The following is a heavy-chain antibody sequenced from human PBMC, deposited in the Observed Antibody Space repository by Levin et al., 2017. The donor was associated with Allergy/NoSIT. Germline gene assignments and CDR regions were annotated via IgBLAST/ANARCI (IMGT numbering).Heavy chain of an antibody. D-gene: IGHD6-19*01. CDR2: IYSGGST. V-gene: IGHV3-53*01. CDR1: GFTVSSNY. Sequence: GGSLRLSCAASGFTVSSNYMSWVRQAPGKGLEWVSVIYSGGSTYYADSVKGRFTISRDNSKNTLYLQMNSLRAEDTAVYYCARRSPQWPNYWYFDRWGRGTLVTVSS. CDR3: ARRSPQWPNYWYFDR. J-gene: IGHJ2*01.